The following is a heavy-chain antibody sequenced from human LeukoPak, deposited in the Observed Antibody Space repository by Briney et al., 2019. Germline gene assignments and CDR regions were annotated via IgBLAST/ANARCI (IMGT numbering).Heavy chain of an antibody. CDR3: ASTARGESIFDY. D-gene: IGHD5-18*01. V-gene: IGHV3-11*01. J-gene: IGHJ4*02. CDR1: GFTFSDYY. Sequence: GGSLRLSCAASGFTFSDYYMSWIRHAPGKGLEWVSYISSSGSTIYYADSVKGRFTISRDNAKNSLYLQMNSLRAEDTAVYYCASTARGESIFDYWGQGTLVTVSS. CDR2: ISSSGSTI.